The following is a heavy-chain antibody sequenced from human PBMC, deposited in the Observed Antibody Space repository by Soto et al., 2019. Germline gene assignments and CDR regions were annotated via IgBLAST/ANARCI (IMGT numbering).Heavy chain of an antibody. Sequence: QVQLQESGPGLVKPSQTLSLTCTVSGGSISSGGYYWSWIRQHPGKGLEWIGYIYYSGSTYYNPSLKSRVTISVDTSKNQFSLKLSSVTAADTAVYYCARVRGGYGDYETFGTRYYYYYMDVWGKGTTVTVSS. CDR2: IYYSGST. CDR3: ARVRGGYGDYETFGTRYYYYYMDV. V-gene: IGHV4-31*03. D-gene: IGHD4-17*01. J-gene: IGHJ6*03. CDR1: GGSISSGGYY.